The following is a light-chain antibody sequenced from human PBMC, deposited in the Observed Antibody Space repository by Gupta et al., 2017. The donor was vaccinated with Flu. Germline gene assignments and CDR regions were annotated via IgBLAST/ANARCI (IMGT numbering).Light chain of an antibody. CDR1: KES. CDR3: ETSDSNLSYV. Sequence: KESGVWNRPHPIHSKIQMLYNKSKRPSGMPDRFSGSKSGTSDTVTISGIQAGDEADYYCETSDSNLSYVFGDGTKFTVL. CDR2: NKS. V-gene: IGLV3-25*03. J-gene: IGLJ1*01.